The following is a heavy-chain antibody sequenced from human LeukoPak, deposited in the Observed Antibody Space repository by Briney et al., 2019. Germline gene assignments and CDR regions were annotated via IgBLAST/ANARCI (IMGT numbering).Heavy chain of an antibody. D-gene: IGHD3-10*01. CDR2: IIPIFGTA. V-gene: IGHV1-69*05. CDR1: GGTFSSYA. J-gene: IGHJ5*02. Sequence: SVKVSCKASGGTFSSYAISWVRQAPGQGLEWMGVIIPIFGTANYAQKFQGRVTITTDESTSTAYMELSSLRSEDTAVYYCASLGGSGSYYMYNWFDPWGQGTLVTVSS. CDR3: ASLGGSGSYYMYNWFDP.